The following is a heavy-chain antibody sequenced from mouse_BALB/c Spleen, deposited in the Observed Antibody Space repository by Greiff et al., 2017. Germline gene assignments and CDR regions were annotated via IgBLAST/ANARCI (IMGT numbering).Heavy chain of an antibody. V-gene: IGHV1-4*02. D-gene: IGHD1-1*01. CDR2: INPSSGYT. CDR1: GYTFTSYT. CDR3: ARGGYGSSYGYWYFDV. J-gene: IGHJ1*01. Sequence: VHLVESAAELARPGASVKMSCKASGYTFTSYTMHWVKQRPGQGLEWIGYINPSSGYTEYNQKFKDKTTLTADKSSSTAYMQLSSLTSEDSAVYYCARGGYGSSYGYWYFDVWGAGTTVTVSS.